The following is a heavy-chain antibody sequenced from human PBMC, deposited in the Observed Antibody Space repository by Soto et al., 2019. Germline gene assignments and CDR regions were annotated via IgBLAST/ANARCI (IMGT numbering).Heavy chain of an antibody. CDR3: TRDLNHDCGP. CDR1: GFTFSDYW. Sequence: EVHLVESGGGLVQPGGSLRLSCAASGFTFSDYWVTWVRQTPGKGLEGVANMNPDGSEQYYLDSVKGRFTISRDNAKNSLYLQMNSLRGEDTAVYYCTRDLNHDCGPWGQGSQVIVSS. V-gene: IGHV3-7*04. J-gene: IGHJ5*02. D-gene: IGHD2-21*01. CDR2: MNPDGSEQ.